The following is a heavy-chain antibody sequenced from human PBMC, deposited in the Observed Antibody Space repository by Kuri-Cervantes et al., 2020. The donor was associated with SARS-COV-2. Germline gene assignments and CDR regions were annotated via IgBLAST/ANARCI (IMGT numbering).Heavy chain of an antibody. Sequence: GESLKISCTVSGGSISSSSYYWGWIRQPPGKGLEWVSSISSSSTYIYYPDSVKGRFTNSRDNAKNSLFLQMNSLRADDTAVYYCARAVGSSSAGDYSMDVWGKGTTVTVSS. V-gene: IGHV3-21*01. J-gene: IGHJ6*03. CDR3: ARAVGSSSAGDYSMDV. CDR1: GGSISSSS. CDR2: ISSSSTYI. D-gene: IGHD6-6*01.